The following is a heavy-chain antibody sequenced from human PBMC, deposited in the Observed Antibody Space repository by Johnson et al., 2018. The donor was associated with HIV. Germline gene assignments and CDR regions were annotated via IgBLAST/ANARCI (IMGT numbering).Heavy chain of an antibody. CDR2: IDTAGGT. V-gene: IGHV3-13*04. CDR1: GFTFSTYD. Sequence: EVQLVESGGGLVQPGGSLRLSCAASGFTFSTYDMHWVRQATGKGLEWVSAIDTAGGTYYSGSVKGRFTISRENAKNSLYLQMNSLRAEDTAVYYCARGAGGYYYGNAFDIWGQGTMVTVSS. D-gene: IGHD3-22*01. CDR3: ARGAGGYYYGNAFDI. J-gene: IGHJ3*02.